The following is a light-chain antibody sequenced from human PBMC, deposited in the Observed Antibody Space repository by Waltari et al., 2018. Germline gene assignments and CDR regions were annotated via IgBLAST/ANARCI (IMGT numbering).Light chain of an antibody. CDR2: VKSDGSH. CDR3: QTGGHGTWV. Sequence: QLVLTQSPSASASLGASVTLTCTLSSGHSTTIIAWLQQQPEKGPRFLMNVKSDGSHNKGVGIPDRFSGSSSGAERYLTISSLQSEDEADYYCQTGGHGTWVFGGGTRLTVL. CDR1: SGHSTTI. V-gene: IGLV4-69*01. J-gene: IGLJ3*02.